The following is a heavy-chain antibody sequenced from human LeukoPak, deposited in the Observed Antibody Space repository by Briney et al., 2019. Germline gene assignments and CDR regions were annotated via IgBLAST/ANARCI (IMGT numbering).Heavy chain of an antibody. CDR3: ARETAHCGGDCFDY. J-gene: IGHJ4*02. V-gene: IGHV3-48*03. CDR2: IGVGGSSI. CDR1: GFIFSSYE. Sequence: PGGSLRLSCAASGFIFSSYEFNWVRQAPGKGLEWVSYIGVGGSSIYYANSVRGRFTTSRDNAKNSVYLQLNSLRGEDTAVYYCARETAHCGGDCFDYWGQGTQVTVSS. D-gene: IGHD2-21*01.